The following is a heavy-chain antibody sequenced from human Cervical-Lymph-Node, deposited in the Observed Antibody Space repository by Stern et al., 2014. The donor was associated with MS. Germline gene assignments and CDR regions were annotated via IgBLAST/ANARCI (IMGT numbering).Heavy chain of an antibody. D-gene: IGHD2-15*01. V-gene: IGHV3-13*01. J-gene: IGHJ4*02. Sequence: EVQLVESGGGLVQPGGSLRLSCAVSGFTFSSYDMHWVRQAPGKGLEWVSAIGTAGDTYYPGSVKGRFTISRENAKNSLYLQMNSLRAGDTAVYYCARGTHCSGGSCYSSDYFDYWGQGTLVTVSS. CDR3: ARGTHCSGGSCYSSDYFDY. CDR1: GFTFSSYD. CDR2: IGTAGDT.